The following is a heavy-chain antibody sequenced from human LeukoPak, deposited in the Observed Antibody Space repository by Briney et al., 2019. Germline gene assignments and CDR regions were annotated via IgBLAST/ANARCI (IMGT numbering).Heavy chain of an antibody. CDR3: AREFSTVGNFDY. J-gene: IGHJ4*02. Sequence: GGSLRLSCATSGFTFSRFSMRWVRQAPGKGLEWVSSIYFTGNHISYADSVKGRFTISRDNANNSVYLQMSGLRAKDTAVYYCAREFSTVGNFDYWGQGTLVTVSS. CDR1: GFTFSRFS. CDR2: IYFTGNHI. D-gene: IGHD3-3*02. V-gene: IGHV3-21*01.